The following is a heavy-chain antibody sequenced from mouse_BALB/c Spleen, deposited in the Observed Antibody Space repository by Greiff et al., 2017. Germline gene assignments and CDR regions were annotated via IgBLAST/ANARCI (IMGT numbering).Heavy chain of an antibody. J-gene: IGHJ3*01. CDR2: IYPGDGDT. D-gene: IGHD2-4*01. V-gene: IGHV1-87*01. CDR1: GYTFTSYW. Sequence: QVQLKQSGAELARPGASVKLSCKASGYTFTSYWMQWVKQRPGQGLEWIGAIYPGDGDTRYTQKFKGKATLTADKSSSTAYMQLSSLASEDSAVYYCARWGYDYAWFAYWGQGTLVTVSA. CDR3: ARWGYDYAWFAY.